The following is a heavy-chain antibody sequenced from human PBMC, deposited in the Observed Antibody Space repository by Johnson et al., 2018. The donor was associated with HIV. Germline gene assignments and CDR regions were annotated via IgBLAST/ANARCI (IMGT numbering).Heavy chain of an antibody. CDR2: IRSNAYGGTT. Sequence: MQLVESGGGLVQPGRSLRLSCTASGFTFGDYAMSWVRQAPGKGLEWVGFIRSNAYGGTTEYAASVKGRFIISRDESKNSLYLQMNSLKTEDTAVYYCALSYSLDAFDIWSQGTMVTVSA. CDR1: GFTFGDYA. V-gene: IGHV3-49*04. CDR3: ALSYSLDAFDI. J-gene: IGHJ3*02. D-gene: IGHD2-21*01.